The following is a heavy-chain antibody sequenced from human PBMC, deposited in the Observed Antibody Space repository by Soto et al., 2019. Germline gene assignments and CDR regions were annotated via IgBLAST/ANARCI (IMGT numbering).Heavy chain of an antibody. CDR3: ARLHWAGIPKADMDV. CDR2: IYPGDSDT. V-gene: IGHV5-51*01. CDR1: GYSFSSHW. Sequence: GESLKISCQGSGYSFSSHWIAWVRQMSGKGLELMGIIYPGDSDTRYSPSFQGQVTISADRSISTAFLQWSDLKASDTAMYYCARLHWAGIPKADMDVWGQGTTVTVSS. J-gene: IGHJ6*02. D-gene: IGHD1-1*01.